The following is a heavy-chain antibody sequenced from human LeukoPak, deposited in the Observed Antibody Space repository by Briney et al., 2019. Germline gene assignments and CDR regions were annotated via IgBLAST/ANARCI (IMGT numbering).Heavy chain of an antibody. J-gene: IGHJ3*02. CDR2: IIPIFGTA. CDR1: GGTFSSYA. Sequence: SVKVSCKASGGTFSSYAISWVRQAPGQGLEWMGGIIPIFGTANYAQKFQGRVTITTDESTSTAYMELSSLRSEDTAVYYCASWGYYYDSSAGFDIWGQGTMVTVSS. D-gene: IGHD3-22*01. CDR3: ASWGYYYDSSAGFDI. V-gene: IGHV1-69*05.